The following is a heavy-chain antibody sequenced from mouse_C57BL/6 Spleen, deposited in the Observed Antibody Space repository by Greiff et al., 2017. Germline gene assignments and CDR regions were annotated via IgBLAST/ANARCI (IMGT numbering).Heavy chain of an antibody. J-gene: IGHJ2*01. D-gene: IGHD2-5*01. Sequence: VQLQQSGPELVKPGASVKISCKASGYSFTRYYMHWVKQSPEKSLAWIGAINPSTGGTTYNQKFKAKATLTVDKSSSTAYMQLKSLTSEDSAVYYCARAYYSNYGYFDYWGQGTTLTGSS. CDR3: ARAYYSNYGYFDY. V-gene: IGHV1-42*01. CDR2: INPSTGGT. CDR1: GYSFTRYY.